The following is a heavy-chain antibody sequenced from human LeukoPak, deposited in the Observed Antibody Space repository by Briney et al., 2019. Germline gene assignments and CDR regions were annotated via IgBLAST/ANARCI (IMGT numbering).Heavy chain of an antibody. CDR3: AREGAVGAIGY. Sequence: PGGSLRLSCAASGFTFSSYSMNWVRQAPGKGLEWVSSISSSSSYIYYADSVKGRFTISRDNAKNSLYLQMNGLRAEDTAVYYCAREGAVGAIGYWGQGTLVTVSS. CDR1: GFTFSSYS. J-gene: IGHJ4*02. D-gene: IGHD1-26*01. CDR2: ISSSSSYI. V-gene: IGHV3-21*01.